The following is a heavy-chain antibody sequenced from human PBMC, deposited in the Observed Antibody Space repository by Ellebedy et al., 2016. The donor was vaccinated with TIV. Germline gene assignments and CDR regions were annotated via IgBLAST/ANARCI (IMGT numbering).Heavy chain of an antibody. D-gene: IGHD3/OR15-3a*01. CDR1: GFTFSNYA. CDR3: AKETFYDSILNWLTIDY. V-gene: IGHV3-23*01. Sequence: GGSLRLXXAASGFTFSNYAISWVRQAPGKGLEWVSAIDSGGNTHYAGSVKGRFTISRDDSKNTVFLQMDSLRAEDTALYYCAKETFYDSILNWLTIDYWGQGTLVTVSS. J-gene: IGHJ4*02. CDR2: IDSGGNT.